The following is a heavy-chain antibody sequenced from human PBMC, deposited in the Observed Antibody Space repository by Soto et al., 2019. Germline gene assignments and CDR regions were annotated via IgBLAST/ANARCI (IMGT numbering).Heavy chain of an antibody. CDR1: GFTFSSYS. CDR2: IKQDGSEK. V-gene: IGHV3-7*04. J-gene: IGHJ3*02. CDR3: ARGDYHDTSGPFSDAFDI. D-gene: IGHD3-22*01. Sequence: GGSLRLSCAASGFTFSSYSMSWVRQTPGKGLEWVANIKQDGSEKWYVDSVKGRFTISRDNAKKSLYLQMNSLRVEDTAVYYCARGDYHDTSGPFSDAFDIWGQGTMVTVSS.